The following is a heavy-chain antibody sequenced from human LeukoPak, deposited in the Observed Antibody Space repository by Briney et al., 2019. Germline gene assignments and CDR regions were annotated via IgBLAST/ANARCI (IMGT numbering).Heavy chain of an antibody. J-gene: IGHJ4*02. CDR2: IRYDGSNK. CDR1: GFTFSSYG. D-gene: IGHD2-2*02. Sequence: AGGSLRLSCAASGFTFSSYGMHWVRQAPGKGLEWVAFIRYDGSNKYYADSVKCRFTISRDNSKNTLYRQMNSLRAEDTAVYYCAKDTIVVVPAAILDYWGQGTLVTVSS. V-gene: IGHV3-30*02. CDR3: AKDTIVVVPAAILDY.